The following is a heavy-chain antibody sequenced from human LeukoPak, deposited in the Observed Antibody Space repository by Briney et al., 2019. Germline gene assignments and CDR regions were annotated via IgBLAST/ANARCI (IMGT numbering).Heavy chain of an antibody. J-gene: IGHJ1*01. D-gene: IGHD3-16*01. CDR2: IDPKNGGT. V-gene: IGHV1-2*02. CDR3: ATDEGG. Sequence: ASVKVSCKASGYTSTGYYMHWVRQAPGQGLEWMGFIDPKNGGTNYAQKFQGRVTLTRDTSISTAYMELSSLRSDDTAVYHCATDEGGWGQGTLVTVSS. CDR1: GYTSTGYY.